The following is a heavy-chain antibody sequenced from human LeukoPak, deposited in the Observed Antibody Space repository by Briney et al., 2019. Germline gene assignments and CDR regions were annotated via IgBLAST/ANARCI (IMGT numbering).Heavy chain of an antibody. CDR3: ASDPYYYYGSRGYHDY. J-gene: IGHJ4*02. V-gene: IGHV4-30-2*01. D-gene: IGHD3-22*01. CDR1: GGSISSGGYY. CDR2: IYHSGST. Sequence: KTSETLSLTCTVSGGSISSGGYYWSWIRQPPGKGLGWIGYIYHSGSTYYNPSLKSRVTISVDTSKNQFSLKLSSVTASDTAMYYCASDPYYYYGSRGYHDYWGQGTLVTVSS.